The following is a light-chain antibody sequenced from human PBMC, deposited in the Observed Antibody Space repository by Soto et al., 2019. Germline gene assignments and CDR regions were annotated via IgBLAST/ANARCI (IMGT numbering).Light chain of an antibody. CDR1: QSVSSN. CDR2: GAS. V-gene: IGKV3-15*01. J-gene: IGKJ3*01. Sequence: EIVMTQSPATLSVSPGERATLSCRASQSVSSNLAWYQQKPGQAPRLLIYGASTRATGVPARFSGSGSVTEFTLTISSLQSEDFAVYYCQQYNNRPLTFGPGTKVDIK. CDR3: QQYNNRPLT.